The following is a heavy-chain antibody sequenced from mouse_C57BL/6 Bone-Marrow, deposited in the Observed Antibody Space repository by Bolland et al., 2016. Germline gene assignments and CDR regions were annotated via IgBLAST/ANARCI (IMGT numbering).Heavy chain of an antibody. CDR3: ARDPFGAMDY. V-gene: IGHV1S137*01. J-gene: IGHJ2*01. Sequence: DASYNQKFKDKATMTVDKSSSTAYMELARLTSEDSAVYYCARDPFGAMDYWGQGTT. D-gene: IGHD1-1*01. CDR2: DA.